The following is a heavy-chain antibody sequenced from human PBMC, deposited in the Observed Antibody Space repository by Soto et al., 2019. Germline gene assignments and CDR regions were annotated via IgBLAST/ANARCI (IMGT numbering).Heavy chain of an antibody. Sequence: QVQLQESGPGLVRPSETLSLTCTVSGGSVSGGSYYWGWIRQPPGRGLEWIGHIYYSGSTTYNPSLKSRASISADTSRDHFSLNLTSVTAADTAVYYCARVRINVIVVVVDAYRYLDLWGRGILVTVSS. CDR1: GGSVSGGSYY. V-gene: IGHV4-61*03. CDR2: IYYSGST. D-gene: IGHD3-22*01. CDR3: ARVRINVIVVVVDAYRYLDL. J-gene: IGHJ2*01.